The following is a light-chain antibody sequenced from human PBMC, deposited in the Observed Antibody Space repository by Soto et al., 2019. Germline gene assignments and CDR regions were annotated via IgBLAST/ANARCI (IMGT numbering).Light chain of an antibody. V-gene: IGKV1-5*03. Sequence: DIQMTQSPSTLSASVGDRVTITCRASQSISSWLAWYLQKPGKAPKLLIYKASSLESGVPSRFSGSGSGTGFTLAISCLQPDDFVTYYCRQYNRSPCTFGQGTKVEIK. CDR1: QSISSW. J-gene: IGKJ1*01. CDR2: KAS. CDR3: RQYNRSPCT.